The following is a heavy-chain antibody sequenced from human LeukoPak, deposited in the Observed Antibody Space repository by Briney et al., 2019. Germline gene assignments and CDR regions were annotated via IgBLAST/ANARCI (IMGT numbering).Heavy chain of an antibody. Sequence: SETLSLTCTVSGGSISSGGYYWSWIRQHPGKGLAWIGYIYYSGSTYYNPSLKSRVTMSVDTSKNQFSLKLSSVTAADTAVYYCARNPGTAYSSSWYFWEDNWFDPWGQGTLVTVSS. CDR2: IYYSGST. CDR3: ARNPGTAYSSSWYFWEDNWFDP. J-gene: IGHJ5*02. CDR1: GGSISSGGYY. D-gene: IGHD6-13*01. V-gene: IGHV4-31*03.